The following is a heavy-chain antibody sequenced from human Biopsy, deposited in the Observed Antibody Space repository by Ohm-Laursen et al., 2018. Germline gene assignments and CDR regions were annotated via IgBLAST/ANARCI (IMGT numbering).Heavy chain of an antibody. CDR2: IYYSGNT. D-gene: IGHD3-3*01. J-gene: IGHJ4*02. Sequence: GALSLTCTVSGGSISDSTYHWGWIRQSPGKGLEWIGNIYYSGNTDYSPSLKSRVTISVDTSNNQFSLKLRSVTAADTAVYYCARQVDFWSGYVDYWGQGTLVAVSS. CDR3: ARQVDFWSGYVDY. V-gene: IGHV4-39*01. CDR1: GGSISDSTYH.